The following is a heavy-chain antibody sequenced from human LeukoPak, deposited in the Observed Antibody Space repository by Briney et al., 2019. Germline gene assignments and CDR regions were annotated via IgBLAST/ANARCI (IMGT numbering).Heavy chain of an antibody. J-gene: IGHJ4*02. Sequence: SETLSLTCTVSGGSISSYYWSWIRQPPGKGLEWIGYIYYSGSTNYNPSLKSRVTISVDTSKNQFSLKLTSVTAADTAVYYCARDHPVGGGTDYWGQGTLVTVSS. V-gene: IGHV4-59*01. CDR3: ARDHPVGGGTDY. CDR2: IYYSGST. CDR1: GGSISSYY. D-gene: IGHD3-16*01.